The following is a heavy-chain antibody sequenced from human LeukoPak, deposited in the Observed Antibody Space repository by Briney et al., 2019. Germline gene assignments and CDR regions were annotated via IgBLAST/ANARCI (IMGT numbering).Heavy chain of an antibody. CDR3: MIDYFDWASSRSGNYF. CDR1: GYRLSAAS. Sequence: ASVKVSCKVSGYRLSAASMHWVRQAPRKGLEWMGGFEPEDGATIYAERFQGRITMTEDTSTDTAYMDLSRLTSEDTAVYYCMIDYFDWASSRSGNYFWGQGTLVTVSS. V-gene: IGHV1-24*01. D-gene: IGHD3-3*01. J-gene: IGHJ4*02. CDR2: FEPEDGAT.